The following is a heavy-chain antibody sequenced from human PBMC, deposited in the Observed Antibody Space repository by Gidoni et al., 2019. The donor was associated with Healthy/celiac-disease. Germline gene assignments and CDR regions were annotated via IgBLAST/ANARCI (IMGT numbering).Heavy chain of an antibody. D-gene: IGHD2-15*01. CDR1: GGSISSGAYY. J-gene: IGHJ5*02. Sequence: QVQLQESGPGLVKPSQTLSLTCTVSGGSISSGAYYWSWIRQPPGKGLEWIGYIYYSGSTYYNPSLKSRVTISVDTSKNQFSLKLSSVTAADTAVYYCARTDCSGGSCQGGWFDPWGQGTLVTVSS. CDR3: ARTDCSGGSCQGGWFDP. CDR2: IYYSGST. V-gene: IGHV4-30-4*01.